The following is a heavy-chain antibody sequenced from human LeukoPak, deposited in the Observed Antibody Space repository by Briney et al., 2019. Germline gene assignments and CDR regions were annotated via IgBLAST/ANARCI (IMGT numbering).Heavy chain of an antibody. CDR3: ARKSRADY. J-gene: IGHJ4*02. Sequence: GQSLKVSCEASGYSFPTYWIGWVRQMPGKGLEWMGIIYPGDSETRYSPSFQGQVTISADKSISTAYLQWSRLKASDTAMYYCARKSRADYWGQGTLVTVSS. CDR2: IYPGDSET. V-gene: IGHV5-51*01. CDR1: GYSFPTYW.